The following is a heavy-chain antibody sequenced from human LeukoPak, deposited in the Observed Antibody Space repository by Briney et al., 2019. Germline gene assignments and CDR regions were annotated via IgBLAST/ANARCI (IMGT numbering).Heavy chain of an antibody. CDR1: GGSISSSSYY. CDR2: IYYSGST. Sequence: PSETLSLTCTVSGGSISSSSYYWGWIRQPPGKGLEWIGSIYYSGSTYYNPSLKSRVTISVDTSKNQFSLKLSSVTAADTAVYYCARATSIQFIWSADAFDIWGQGTMVTVSS. J-gene: IGHJ3*02. D-gene: IGHD2-8*02. CDR3: ARATSIQFIWSADAFDI. V-gene: IGHV4-39*07.